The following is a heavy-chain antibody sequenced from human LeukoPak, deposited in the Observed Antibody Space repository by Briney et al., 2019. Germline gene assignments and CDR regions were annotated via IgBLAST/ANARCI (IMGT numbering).Heavy chain of an antibody. V-gene: IGHV3-23*01. CDR1: GFTFSSYW. Sequence: GGSLRLSCAASGFTFSSYWMSWVRQAPGKGLEWVSAISGSGGSTYYADSVKGRFTISRDNAKNTLYLQMNSLRAEDTAVYYCARVSRGNYYFDYWGPGTLVTVSS. J-gene: IGHJ4*02. CDR3: ARVSRGNYYFDY. CDR2: ISGSGGST.